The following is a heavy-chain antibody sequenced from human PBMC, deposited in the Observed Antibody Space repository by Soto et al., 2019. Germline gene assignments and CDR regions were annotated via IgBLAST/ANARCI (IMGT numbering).Heavy chain of an antibody. CDR1: GGSISDYY. CDR3: ARHYGDGYDYVDY. D-gene: IGHD5-12*01. CDR2: FSYGGGT. J-gene: IGHJ4*02. Sequence: PSETLSLTCTVSGGSISDYYWSWIRQPPGKGLEWIGYFSYGGGTNNSPSLKSRATISGDTSKNQFSLNLSSVTAADTAVYYCARHYGDGYDYVDYWGQGTLVTVSS. V-gene: IGHV4-59*08.